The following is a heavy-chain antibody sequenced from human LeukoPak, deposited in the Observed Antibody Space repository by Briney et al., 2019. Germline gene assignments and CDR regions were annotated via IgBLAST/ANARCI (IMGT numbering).Heavy chain of an antibody. D-gene: IGHD3-3*01. Sequence: GGSLRLSCTPSGTASGFRFNNAWMNWVRQAPGKGLEWVGRIKSKTDGGTTDYAAPVKGRFTISRDDSKNTLYLQMNSLKTEDTAVYYCTTDPLTILRHYGMDVWGQGTTVTVSS. CDR1: GFRFNNAW. CDR3: TTDPLTILRHYGMDV. V-gene: IGHV3-15*07. CDR2: IKSKTDGGTT. J-gene: IGHJ6*02.